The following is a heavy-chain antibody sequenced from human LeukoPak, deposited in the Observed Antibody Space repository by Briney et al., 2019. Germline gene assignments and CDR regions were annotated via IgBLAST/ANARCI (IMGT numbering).Heavy chain of an antibody. V-gene: IGHV3-23*01. D-gene: IGHD2-21*02. CDR3: ARGGGAFCGSDCYRTLDY. CDR1: GFILRSYA. CDR2: ITANGNAT. J-gene: IGHJ4*02. Sequence: GGSLRLSCVGSGFILRSYAVTWVRQAPGKGLDWVSSITANGNATFYADSVKGRFTISRDNSKNTLYLQMSSLRAEDTAVYYCARGGGAFCGSDCYRTLDYWGQGTLVTVSS.